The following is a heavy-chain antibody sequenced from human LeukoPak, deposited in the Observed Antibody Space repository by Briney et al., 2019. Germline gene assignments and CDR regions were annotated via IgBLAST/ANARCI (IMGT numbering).Heavy chain of an antibody. V-gene: IGHV1-46*03. CDR3: ARAHLYCTNGLCLEYFQH. Sequence: ASVKVSCKASGYTFTSYYMHWVRQAPGQGLEWMGTINPSGGSTSYAQKFQGRVTMTRDTSTSTVYMELSSLRSEDTAVYYCARAHLYCTNGLCLEYFQHWGQGNLVTVSS. CDR2: INPSGGST. J-gene: IGHJ1*01. CDR1: GYTFTSYY. D-gene: IGHD2-8*01.